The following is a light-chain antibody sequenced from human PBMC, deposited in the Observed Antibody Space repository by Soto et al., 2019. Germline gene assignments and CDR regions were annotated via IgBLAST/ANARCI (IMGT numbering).Light chain of an antibody. CDR2: EAS. V-gene: IGKV3D-15*01. J-gene: IGKJ1*01. CDR3: QQYNNWPPV. CDR1: QSIGGF. Sequence: EIVLTQSPATLSLSPGERATLFCRASQSIGGFLAWYQQRPGQAPRLLIYEASNRPTGIPARFSGSGSGTEFTLTISSLQSEDFAVYYCQQYNNWPPVFGQGTKVDIK.